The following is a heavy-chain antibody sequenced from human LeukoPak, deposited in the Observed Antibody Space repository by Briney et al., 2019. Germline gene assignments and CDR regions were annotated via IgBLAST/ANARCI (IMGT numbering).Heavy chain of an antibody. CDR3: AELGITMIGGV. D-gene: IGHD3-10*02. V-gene: IGHV3-9*01. CDR2: ISWKSGSR. CDR1: GFTFDDYA. J-gene: IGHJ6*04. Sequence: PGGSLRLSCVASGFTFDDYAMHWVRQAPGKGLEWVSGISWKSGSRGYGDSVKGRFTISRDNAKTSLYLQMNSLRAEDTAVYYCAELGITMIGGVWGKGTTVTISS.